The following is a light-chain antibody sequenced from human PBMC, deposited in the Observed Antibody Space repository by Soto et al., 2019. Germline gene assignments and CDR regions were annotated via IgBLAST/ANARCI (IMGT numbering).Light chain of an antibody. V-gene: IGLV2-8*01. CDR3: SSYGGSNNLV. J-gene: IGLJ2*01. Sequence: QSALTQPPSASGSPGQSVTISCTGTSSDVGHYDYVSWYQQQPGKAPKVMIYEVSKRPSGVPDRSSGSKFGYTASLTVSGLQAEDEADYYCSSYGGSNNLVFGGGTKLTVL. CDR1: SSDVGHYDY. CDR2: EVS.